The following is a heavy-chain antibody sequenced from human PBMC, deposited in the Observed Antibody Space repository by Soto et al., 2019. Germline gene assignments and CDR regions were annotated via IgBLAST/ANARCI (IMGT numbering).Heavy chain of an antibody. CDR1: GGTFSSYT. Sequence: QVQLVQSGAEVKKPGSSVKVSCKASGGTFSSYTISWVRQAPGQGLEWMGRIIPILGIANYAQKFQGRVTITADKSTSTAYRELSSLRSEDTAVYYCARDPRGYDIPLDPWGQGTLVTVSS. D-gene: IGHD3-9*01. CDR3: ARDPRGYDIPLDP. CDR2: IIPILGIA. J-gene: IGHJ5*02. V-gene: IGHV1-69*08.